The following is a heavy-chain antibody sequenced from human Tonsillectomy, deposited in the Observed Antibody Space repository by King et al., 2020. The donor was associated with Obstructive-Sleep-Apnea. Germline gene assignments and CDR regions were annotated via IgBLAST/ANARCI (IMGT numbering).Heavy chain of an antibody. D-gene: IGHD3-10*01. CDR1: GFSFSRHG. Sequence: VQLVESGGGVVQPGRSLRLSCATSGFSFSRHGMQWVRQAPGKGLEWVAVISSDGNNKHYADSVKGRITISRDSSKRTMYLQMNSLRPEDTAVYYCAKGHRGQYDYYGVDVWGQGTTVTVSS. CDR2: ISSDGNNK. V-gene: IGHV3-30*18. J-gene: IGHJ6*02. CDR3: AKGHRGQYDYYGVDV.